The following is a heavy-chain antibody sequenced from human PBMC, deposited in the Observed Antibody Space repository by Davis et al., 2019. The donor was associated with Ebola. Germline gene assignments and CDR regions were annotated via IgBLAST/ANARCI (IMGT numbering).Heavy chain of an antibody. D-gene: IGHD4-17*01. CDR1: GGSISSYY. CDR3: ARGSTVTTDY. Sequence: SETLSLTCTVSGGSISSYYWGWIRQPPGKGLEWIGSIYYSGSTYYNPSLKSRVTISVDTSKNQFSLKLSSVTAADTAVYYCARGSTVTTDYWGQGTLVTVSS. CDR2: IYYSGST. J-gene: IGHJ4*02. V-gene: IGHV4-39*07.